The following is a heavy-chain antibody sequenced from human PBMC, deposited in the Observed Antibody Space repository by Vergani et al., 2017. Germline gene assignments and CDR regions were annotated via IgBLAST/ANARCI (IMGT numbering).Heavy chain of an antibody. Sequence: QVQLVQSGAEVKKPGSSVKVSCKASGGTFSRYAISWVRQAPGQGLEWMGRIIPIFGTANYAQKFQGRVTITADESTSTAYMELSSLRSEDTAVYYCAGGDSSGYYSSSPNNWFDPWGQGTLVTVSS. CDR3: AGGDSSGYYSSSPNNWFDP. D-gene: IGHD3-22*01. CDR2: IIPIFGTA. V-gene: IGHV1-69*18. J-gene: IGHJ5*02. CDR1: GGTFSRYA.